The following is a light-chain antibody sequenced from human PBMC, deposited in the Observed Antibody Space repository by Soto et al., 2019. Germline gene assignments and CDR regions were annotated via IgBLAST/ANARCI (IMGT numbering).Light chain of an antibody. CDR1: SSDVGAYNY. V-gene: IGLV2-14*01. CDR2: EVS. CDR3: SSYTTTTTYV. J-gene: IGLJ1*01. Sequence: QSVLTQPASVSGSPAQSITISCTGTSSDVGAYNYVSWYQQHPGKAPKLMIYEVSNRPSGVSNRFSGSKSGNTASLTISGLQAEDEADYYCSSYTTTTTYVFGTGTKVT.